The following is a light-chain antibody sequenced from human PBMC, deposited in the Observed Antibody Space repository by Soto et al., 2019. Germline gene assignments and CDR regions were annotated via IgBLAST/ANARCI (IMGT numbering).Light chain of an antibody. CDR3: QQYGSAPPIT. Sequence: EIVLTQSPGTLSLSPGERATLSCRASQSVSSSYLAWYQQKPGQAPRLLIYGASSRATGIPDRFSGSGSGPDFPLTISRLEPEDFAVYYCQQYGSAPPITFGQGTRLEMK. V-gene: IGKV3-20*01. J-gene: IGKJ5*01. CDR2: GAS. CDR1: QSVSSSY.